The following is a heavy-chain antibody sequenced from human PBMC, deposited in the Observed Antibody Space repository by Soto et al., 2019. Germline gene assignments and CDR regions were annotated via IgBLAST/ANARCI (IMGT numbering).Heavy chain of an antibody. CDR2: ISSDGSNK. CDR3: ARMASFYCSGGSCYPTYGMDV. Sequence: QVQLVESGGGVVQPGRSLRLSCAASGFTFSSYAMHWVRQAPGKGLEWVAVISSDGSNKYYADSVKGRFTISRDNSKNTLYLQMISLRAEDTAVYYCARMASFYCSGGSCYPTYGMDVWGQGTTVTVSS. D-gene: IGHD2-15*01. CDR1: GFTFSSYA. J-gene: IGHJ6*02. V-gene: IGHV3-30-3*01.